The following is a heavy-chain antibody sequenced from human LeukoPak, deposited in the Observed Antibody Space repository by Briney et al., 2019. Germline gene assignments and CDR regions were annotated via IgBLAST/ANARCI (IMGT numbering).Heavy chain of an antibody. CDR3: ARGGDYKNDY. Sequence: GGSLRLSCAASGFTFSSYWMHWVRLTPGKGLVWVSRINGAGSSISYADSVKGRVTISRDNAKNTLYLQMNNLRAEDTAVYYCARGGDYKNDYWGQGTLVTVSS. CDR2: INGAGSSI. CDR1: GFTFSSYW. J-gene: IGHJ4*02. D-gene: IGHD4-17*01. V-gene: IGHV3-74*01.